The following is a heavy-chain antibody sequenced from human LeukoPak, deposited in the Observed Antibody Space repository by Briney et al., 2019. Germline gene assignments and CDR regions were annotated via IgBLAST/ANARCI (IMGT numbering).Heavy chain of an antibody. D-gene: IGHD5-18*01. J-gene: IGHJ4*02. CDR3: AKTLRGYTYQIDS. CDR1: GFTFDDYG. V-gene: IGHV3-20*04. CDR2: INWNGGST. Sequence: GGSLRLSCAASGFTFDDYGMSWVRQAPGKGLEWVSGINWNGGSTGYADSVKGRFTISRDNSKNTLYLQMDSLRAEDTAVYYCAKTLRGYTYQIDSWGQGTLVTLSS.